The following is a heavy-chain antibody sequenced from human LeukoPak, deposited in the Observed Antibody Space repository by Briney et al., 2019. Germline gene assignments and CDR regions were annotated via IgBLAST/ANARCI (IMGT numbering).Heavy chain of an antibody. J-gene: IGHJ6*03. Sequence: ASVKVSCKASGGTFSSYAISWVRQAPGQGLEWMGRIIPIFGTANYAQKFQGRVTITRNTSISTAYMELSSLRSEDTAVYYCARAAYSSSWSYYYYYMDVWGKGTTVTVSS. CDR2: IIPIFGTA. CDR1: GGTFSSYA. V-gene: IGHV1-69*05. D-gene: IGHD6-13*01. CDR3: ARAAYSSSWSYYYYYMDV.